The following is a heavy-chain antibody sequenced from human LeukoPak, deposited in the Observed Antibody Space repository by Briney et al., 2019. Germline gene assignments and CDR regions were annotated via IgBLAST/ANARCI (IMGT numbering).Heavy chain of an antibody. CDR3: ARGPNSKWSGLDF. J-gene: IGHJ4*02. CDR1: GFSFSGHW. V-gene: IGHV3-74*01. CDR2: ISPTGSTT. Sequence: GGSLRLSCTASGFSFSGHWMHWARQLPGKGLVWVSRISPTGSTTSYADSVKGRFTVSRDNAKNTLYLQVNNLRAEDTAVYYCARGPNSKWSGLDFWGQGTLLTVSS. D-gene: IGHD2-15*01.